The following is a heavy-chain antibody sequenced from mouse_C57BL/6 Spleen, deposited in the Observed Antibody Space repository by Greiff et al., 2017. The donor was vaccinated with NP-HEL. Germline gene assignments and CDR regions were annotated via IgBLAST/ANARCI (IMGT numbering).Heavy chain of an antibody. CDR2: ISSGSSTI. CDR1: GFTFSDYG. V-gene: IGHV5-17*01. Sequence: DVMLVESGGGLVKPGGSLKLSCAASGFTFSDYGMHWVRQAPEKGLEWVAYISSGSSTIYYADTVKGRFTISRDNAKNTLFLQMTSLRSEDTAMYYCAVTTGGYFDYWGQGTTLTVSS. D-gene: IGHD2-12*01. CDR3: AVTTGGYFDY. J-gene: IGHJ2*01.